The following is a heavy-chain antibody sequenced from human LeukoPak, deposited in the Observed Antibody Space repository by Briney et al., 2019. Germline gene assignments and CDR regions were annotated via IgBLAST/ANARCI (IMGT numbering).Heavy chain of an antibody. J-gene: IGHJ4*02. CDR2: ISSSGSAI. CDR3: ACEKASTTGAADYEY. V-gene: IGHV3-48*03. CDR1: GFTFRAYE. D-gene: IGHD1-1*01. Sequence: PGGSLRLSCVASGFTFRAYEMTWVRQAPGKGLEWVSYISSSGSAIHYAESVKGRFTISRDNAKNSLCMQMNSLRDEDAAVYYCACEKASTTGAADYEYWGQGTLVTVSS.